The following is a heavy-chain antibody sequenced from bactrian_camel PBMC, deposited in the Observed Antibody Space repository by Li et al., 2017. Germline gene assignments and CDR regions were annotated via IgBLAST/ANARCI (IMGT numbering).Heavy chain of an antibody. Sequence: HVQLVESGGGSVQAGGSLRLSCAASGYAYTAISMAWFRQAPGKEREGVACVYIGVDTTYNTYYTDSVKGRFTVSQDNAKSTLYLQMNSLKPEDTAVYYCAAVYQCRADWNETGTYNYWGLGTQVTVS. CDR2: VYIGVDTTYNT. V-gene: IGHV3S6*01. CDR1: GYAYTAIS. D-gene: IGHD8*01. CDR3: AAVYQCRADWNETGTYNY. J-gene: IGHJ4*01.